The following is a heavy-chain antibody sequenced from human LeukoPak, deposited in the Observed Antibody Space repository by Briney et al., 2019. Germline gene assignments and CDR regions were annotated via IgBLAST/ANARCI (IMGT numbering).Heavy chain of an antibody. CDR1: GFTFSSYA. Sequence: GGSLRLSCAAYGFTFSSYAMNWVRQAPGKGLEWVSYISSSGSTIYYADSVKGRFTISRDNAKNSLYLQMNSLRAEDTAVYYCARSRIAVAANDAFDIWGQGTMVTVSS. CDR2: ISSSGSTI. D-gene: IGHD6-19*01. CDR3: ARSRIAVAANDAFDI. V-gene: IGHV3-48*03. J-gene: IGHJ3*02.